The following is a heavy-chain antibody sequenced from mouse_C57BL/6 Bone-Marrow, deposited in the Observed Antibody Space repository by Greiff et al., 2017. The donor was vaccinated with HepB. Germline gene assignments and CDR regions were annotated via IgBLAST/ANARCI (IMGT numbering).Heavy chain of an antibody. CDR3: ARSDSNYYAMDY. V-gene: IGHV1-54*01. CDR2: INPGSGGT. CDR1: GYAFTNYL. J-gene: IGHJ4*01. D-gene: IGHD2-5*01. Sequence: VKLQESGAELVRPGTSVKVSCKASGYAFTNYLIEWVKQRPGQGLEWIGVINPGSGGTNYNEKFKGKATLTADKSSSTAYMQLSSLTSEDSAVYFCARSDSNYYAMDYWGQGTSVTVSS.